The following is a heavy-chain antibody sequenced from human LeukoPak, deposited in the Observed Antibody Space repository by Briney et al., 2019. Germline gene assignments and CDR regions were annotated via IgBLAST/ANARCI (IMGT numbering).Heavy chain of an antibody. CDR2: ISSSSSYT. CDR1: GFTFSDYY. V-gene: IGHV3-11*06. CDR3: ARVGGYPYYFDY. D-gene: IGHD5-12*01. J-gene: IGHJ4*02. Sequence: GGSLRLSCEASGFTFSDYYMSWIRQAPGKGLEWVSYISSSSSYTNYADSVKGRFTISRDNAKNSLYLQMNSLRAEDTAVYYCARVGGYPYYFDYWGQGTLVTVSS.